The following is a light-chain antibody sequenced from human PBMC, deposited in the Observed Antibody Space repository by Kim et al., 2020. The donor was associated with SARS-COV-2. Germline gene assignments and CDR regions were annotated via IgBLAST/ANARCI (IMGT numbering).Light chain of an antibody. V-gene: IGLV3-1*01. CDR1: KLGDKY. CDR3: QAWDSSVSVV. Sequence: SYELTQPPSVSVSPGQTASITCSGDKLGDKYACXYQQKPGQSPVLVIYQDSKRPSGIPERFSGSNSGNTATLTISGTQAMDEADYYCQAWDSSVSVVFGG. CDR2: QDS. J-gene: IGLJ2*01.